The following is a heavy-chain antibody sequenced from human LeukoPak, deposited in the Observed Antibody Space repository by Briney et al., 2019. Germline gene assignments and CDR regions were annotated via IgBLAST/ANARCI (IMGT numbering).Heavy chain of an antibody. J-gene: IGHJ6*02. D-gene: IGHD3-9*01. CDR3: ARDGAGGGRYFDWLGLVLGV. V-gene: IGHV1-69*04. Sequence: ASVKVSCKASGGTFSSYAISWVRQAPGQGLEWMGRIIPILGIANYAQKFQGRVTITADKSTSTAYMELSSLRSEDTAVYYCARDGAGGGRYFDWLGLVLGVCGQGTTVTVSS. CDR1: GGTFSSYA. CDR2: IIPILGIA.